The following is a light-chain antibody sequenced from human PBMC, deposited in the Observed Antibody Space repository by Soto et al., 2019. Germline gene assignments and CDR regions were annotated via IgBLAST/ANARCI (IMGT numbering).Light chain of an antibody. V-gene: IGKV1-5*01. CDR1: QSISSW. Sequence: DIQMTQSPSTLSASVGDRVTITWRASQSISSWLAWNEQKPGKAPKLLVYDASSLESGVPARFSGSGSGTEFALTISSLQPDDFATYYCEQDNSYWTFGQGTKVEIK. CDR2: DAS. CDR3: EQDNSYWT. J-gene: IGKJ1*01.